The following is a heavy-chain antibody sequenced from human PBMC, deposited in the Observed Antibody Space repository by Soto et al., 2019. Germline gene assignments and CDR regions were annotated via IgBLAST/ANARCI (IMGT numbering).Heavy chain of an antibody. CDR1: GFTFTDYA. Sequence: GGSLRLSCAASGFTFTDYALSWVRQAPGKGLEWVATISGIGGSTYLADSVKGRLSISRDNSKNTVSLLMNSLRAEDTAVYYCLHIPVVGGGNRVYYSSDMDVWGQGTAVIVSS. J-gene: IGHJ6*02. D-gene: IGHD6-19*01. CDR2: ISGIGGST. CDR3: LHIPVVGGGNRVYYSSDMDV. V-gene: IGHV3-23*01.